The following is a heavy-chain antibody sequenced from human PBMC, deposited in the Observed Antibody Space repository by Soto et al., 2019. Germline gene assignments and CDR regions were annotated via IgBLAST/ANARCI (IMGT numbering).Heavy chain of an antibody. J-gene: IGHJ6*02. CDR1: GFTFSSYG. D-gene: IGHD6-19*01. CDR3: AKSYRYSSGWYAARSYYYYGMDV. CDR2: ISYDGSNK. Sequence: GGSLRLSCAASGFTFSSYGMHWVRQAPGKGLEWVAVISYDGSNKYYADSVKGRFTISRDNSKNTLYLQMNSLRAEDTAVYYCAKSYRYSSGWYAARSYYYYGMDVWGQGTTVTVSS. V-gene: IGHV3-30*18.